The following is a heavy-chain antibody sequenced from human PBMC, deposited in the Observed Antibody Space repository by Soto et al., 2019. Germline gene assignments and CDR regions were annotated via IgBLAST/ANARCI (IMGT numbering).Heavy chain of an antibody. D-gene: IGHD3-3*01. CDR1: GFTFSSYA. CDR3: AKDGDFWSGYFDY. V-gene: IGHV3-23*01. J-gene: IGHJ4*02. CDR2: ISGSGGST. Sequence: GGSLRLSCAASGFTFSSYAMSWVRQAPGKGLEWVSAISGSGGSTYYADSVKGRFTISRDNSKNTLYLQMNSLRAEDTAVYYSAKDGDFWSGYFDYWGQGTLVTVSS.